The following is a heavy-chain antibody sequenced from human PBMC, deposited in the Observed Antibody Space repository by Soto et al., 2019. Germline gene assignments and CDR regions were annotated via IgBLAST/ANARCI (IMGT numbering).Heavy chain of an antibody. CDR3: ARVRDPHLDHYGLDV. V-gene: IGHV1-69*06. Sequence: SVKVSCKTSGFTFNVYGIHWVRQAPGQGLEWMGGLIPIYDEPNYAQKFQGRVTITADKSTATVYLELNSLRSEDTAVYFCARVRDPHLDHYGLDVWGQGTTVTVSS. CDR2: LIPIYDEP. J-gene: IGHJ6*02. CDR1: GFTFNVYG.